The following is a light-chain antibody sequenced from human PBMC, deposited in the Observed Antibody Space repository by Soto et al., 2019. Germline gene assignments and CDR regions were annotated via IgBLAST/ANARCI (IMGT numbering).Light chain of an antibody. J-gene: IGKJ1*01. CDR1: QSITNW. V-gene: IGKV1-5*01. Sequence: DIQMTQSPSSLSASVGDRVVITCRASQSITNWLAWYQQKPGKAPKVLIYGASSLQSGVPSRFSGSGSGTEFTLAISSLQPEDFATYYCQQYDNLLGTFGQGTKVDIK. CDR3: QQYDNLLGT. CDR2: GAS.